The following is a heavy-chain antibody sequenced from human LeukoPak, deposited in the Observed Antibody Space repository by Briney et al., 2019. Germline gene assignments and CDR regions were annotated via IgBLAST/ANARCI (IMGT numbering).Heavy chain of an antibody. J-gene: IGHJ4*02. CDR3: ASEFYGRYFDWLSWGYFDY. CDR2: IKQDGSEK. CDR1: GFTFSSYW. D-gene: IGHD3-9*01. Sequence: PGGSLRLSCAASGFTFSSYWMSWVRQAPGKGLEWVANIKQDGSEKYYVDSVKGRFTISRDNAKNSLYLQMNSLRAEDTAVYYCASEFYGRYFDWLSWGYFDYWGQGTLVTVSS. V-gene: IGHV3-7*01.